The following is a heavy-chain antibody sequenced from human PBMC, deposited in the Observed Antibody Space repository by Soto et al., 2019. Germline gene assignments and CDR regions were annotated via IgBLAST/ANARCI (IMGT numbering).Heavy chain of an antibody. CDR3: ARRDYDFGSGYLDG. CDR2: IYHSGST. V-gene: IGHV4-4*02. D-gene: IGHD3-3*01. CDR1: GDSISSRNW. J-gene: IGHJ6*02. Sequence: QVQLQESGPGLVKPSGTLSLTCTVSGDSISSRNWWSWVRQSPATWMEWVRAIYHSGSTNYNPSLTSRVGMSVDKSKNQFSLNLNSVTVADTAVYYCARRDYDFGSGYLDGWCQGTTINFSS.